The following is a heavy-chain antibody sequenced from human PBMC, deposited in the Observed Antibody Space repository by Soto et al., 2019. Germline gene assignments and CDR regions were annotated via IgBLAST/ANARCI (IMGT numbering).Heavy chain of an antibody. CDR2: ISGFNGNT. CDR1: GYTFNFYG. D-gene: IGHD3-10*01. CDR3: ATPTPLRGAMITNINFDF. J-gene: IGHJ4*02. Sequence: GASVKVSCKASGYTFNFYGITWVRQAPGQGLEWMGWISGFNGNTNYAADLQGRVTMTTDTVTDTAYMELSGLKSDDTAVYYCATPTPLRGAMITNINFDFWGQGTPVTVSS. V-gene: IGHV1-18*01.